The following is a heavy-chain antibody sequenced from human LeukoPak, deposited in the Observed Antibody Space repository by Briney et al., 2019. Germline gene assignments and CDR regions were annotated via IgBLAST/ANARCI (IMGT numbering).Heavy chain of an antibody. CDR1: GGSISSSSYN. Sequence: SSETLSLTCTVSGGSISSSSYNWGWIRQPPGKGLEWIGSIYYSGSTYYNPSLKSRVTISVDTSKNQFSLKLSSVTAADTAVYYCARDPVKGPSILWFGVHWGQGILVTVSS. D-gene: IGHD3-10*01. CDR3: ARDPVKGPSILWFGVH. V-gene: IGHV4-39*07. J-gene: IGHJ1*01. CDR2: IYYSGST.